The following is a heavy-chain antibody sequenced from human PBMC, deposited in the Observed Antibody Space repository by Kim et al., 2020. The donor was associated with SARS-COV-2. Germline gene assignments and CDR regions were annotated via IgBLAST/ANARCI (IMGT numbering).Heavy chain of an antibody. Sequence: SETLSLTCTVSGGSISSYYWSCIRQPPGKGLEWIGYIYYSGSTNYNPSLKSRVTISVDTSKNQFSLKLSSVTAADTAVYYCARGPIRGVMPDYFDYWGQGTLVTVSS. J-gene: IGHJ4*02. CDR1: GGSISSYY. CDR2: IYYSGST. V-gene: IGHV4-59*13. D-gene: IGHD3-10*01. CDR3: ARGPIRGVMPDYFDY.